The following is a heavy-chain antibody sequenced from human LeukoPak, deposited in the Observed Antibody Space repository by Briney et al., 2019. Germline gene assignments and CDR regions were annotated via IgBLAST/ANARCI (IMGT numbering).Heavy chain of an antibody. D-gene: IGHD6-19*01. V-gene: IGHV5-51*01. J-gene: IGHJ3*02. Sequence: GESLKISXKGSGYSFTSYWIGWVRQMPGKGLEWMGIIYPGDSDTRYSPSFQGQVTISADKSISTAYLQWSSLKASDTAMYHCARQLYSSGWYGDNAFDIWGQGTMVTVSS. CDR2: IYPGDSDT. CDR1: GYSFTSYW. CDR3: ARQLYSSGWYGDNAFDI.